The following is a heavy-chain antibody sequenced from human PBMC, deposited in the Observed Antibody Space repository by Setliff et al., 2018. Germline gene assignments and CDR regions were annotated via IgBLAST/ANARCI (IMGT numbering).Heavy chain of an antibody. CDR2: IYHRGRT. CDR1: GISITSGRY. CDR3: ASPRRDDLDTPFDAFDL. Sequence: PSETLSLTCDVSGISITSGRYWGWIRQPPGKGLEWIATIYHRGRTYYNPSLDSRVTISLDTSRNQYSLRLRSVTAADTAVYYCASPRRDDLDTPFDAFDLWGQGTKVTVSS. J-gene: IGHJ3*01. V-gene: IGHV4-38-2*01. D-gene: IGHD1-1*01.